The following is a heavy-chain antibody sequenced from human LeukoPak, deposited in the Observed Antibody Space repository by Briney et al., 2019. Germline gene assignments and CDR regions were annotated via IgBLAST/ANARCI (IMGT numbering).Heavy chain of an antibody. CDR2: ISSGSSNI. V-gene: IGHV3-48*01. CDR1: GFTFSSYS. D-gene: IGHD6-19*01. CDR3: AHLARGVEVAGDYLT. Sequence: GGSLRLSCAASGFTFSSYSMNWVRQAPGKGLEWVSYISSGSSNIYYADSVKDRFTISRDNAKNSLYLQMNSLRAEDTAVYYCAHLARGVEVAGDYLTWGQGTLVTVSS. J-gene: IGHJ4*02.